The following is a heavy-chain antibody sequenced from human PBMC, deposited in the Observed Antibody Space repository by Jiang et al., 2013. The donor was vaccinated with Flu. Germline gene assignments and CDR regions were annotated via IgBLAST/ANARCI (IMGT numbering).Heavy chain of an antibody. J-gene: IGHJ6*02. CDR3: AREEGYRAPYYYYGMDV. D-gene: IGHD5-12*01. Sequence: KPGSSVKVSCKASGGTFSSYAISWVRQAPGQGLEWMGGIIPILGIANYAQKFQGRVTITADKSTSTAYMELSSLRSEDTAVYYCAREEGYRAPYYYYGMDVWGQGTTVTVSS. CDR2: IIPILGIA. V-gene: IGHV1-69*04. CDR1: GGTFSSYA.